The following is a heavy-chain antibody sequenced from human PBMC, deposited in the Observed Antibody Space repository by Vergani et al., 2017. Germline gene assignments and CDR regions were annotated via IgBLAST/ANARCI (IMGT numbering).Heavy chain of an antibody. Sequence: QVQLQESGPGLVKPSQTLSLTCTVSGGSISSGSYYWSWIRQPAGKGLEWIGRIYTSGSTNYNPSLKSRVTISVDTSKNQFSLKLSSVTAADTAVYYCARSRLLRYYYMDVWGKGTTVTVSS. J-gene: IGHJ6*03. CDR3: ARSRLLRYYYMDV. CDR1: GGSISSGSYY. D-gene: IGHD2-21*02. CDR2: IYTSGST. V-gene: IGHV4-61*02.